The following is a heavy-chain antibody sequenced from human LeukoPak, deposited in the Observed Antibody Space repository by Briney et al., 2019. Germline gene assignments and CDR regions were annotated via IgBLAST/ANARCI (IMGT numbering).Heavy chain of an antibody. CDR2: IRSKTYGGTT. CDR3: TRVLRYSSSSSYYYAMDV. CDR1: GFTFGDYA. D-gene: IGHD6-6*01. V-gene: IGHV3-49*04. J-gene: IGHJ6*02. Sequence: GGPLRLSCTTSGFTFGDYAMSWVRQAPGKGLEWVNFIRSKTYGGTTEYAASMKGRFTISRDDSKSIAYLQMDSLKAEDTAVYYCTRVLRYSSSSSYYYAMDVWGQGTTVTVSS.